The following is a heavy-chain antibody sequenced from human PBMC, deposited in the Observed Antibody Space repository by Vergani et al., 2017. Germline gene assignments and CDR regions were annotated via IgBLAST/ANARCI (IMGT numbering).Heavy chain of an antibody. CDR3: ARDARYCSSTSCYTGMGFDY. V-gene: IGHV1-18*04. J-gene: IGHJ4*02. Sequence: QVQLVQSGAEVKKPGASVKVSCKASGYTFTGYYMHWVRQAPGQGLEWMGWISAYNGNTNYAQKLQGRVTMTTDTSTSTAYMELRSLRSDDTAVYYCARDARYCSSTSCYTGMGFDYWGQGTLVTVSS. D-gene: IGHD2-2*02. CDR1: GYTFTGYY. CDR2: ISAYNGNT.